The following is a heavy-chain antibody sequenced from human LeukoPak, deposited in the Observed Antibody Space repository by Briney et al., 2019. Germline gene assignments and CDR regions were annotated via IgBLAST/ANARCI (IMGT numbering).Heavy chain of an antibody. CDR2: IYYSGST. CDR3: AADYDSSGRFDY. D-gene: IGHD3-22*01. Sequence: SPSETLSLTCTVSGGSISSGGYYWSWIRQHPGKGLEWIGYIYYSGSTYYNPSLKSRVTISVDTSKNQFSLKLSSVTAADTAVYYCAADYDSSGRFDYWGQGTLVTVSS. CDR1: GGSISSGGYY. V-gene: IGHV4-31*03. J-gene: IGHJ4*02.